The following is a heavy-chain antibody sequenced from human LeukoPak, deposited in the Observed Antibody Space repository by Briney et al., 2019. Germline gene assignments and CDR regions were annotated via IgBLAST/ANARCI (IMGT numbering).Heavy chain of an antibody. Sequence: PSDTLSLTCAVYGGSFSGYYWSWIRQPPGKGLEWIGEINHSGSTIYNPSLKSRVTISVDTSKNQFSLKLSSVTAADTAVYYCARGDPFRAGWFDPWGQGTLVTVSS. CDR1: GGSFSGYY. CDR3: ARGDPFRAGWFDP. J-gene: IGHJ5*02. D-gene: IGHD6-13*01. CDR2: INHSGST. V-gene: IGHV4-34*01.